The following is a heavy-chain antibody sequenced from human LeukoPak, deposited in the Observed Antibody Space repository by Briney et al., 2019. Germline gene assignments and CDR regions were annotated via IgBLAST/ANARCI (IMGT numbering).Heavy chain of an antibody. CDR2: INHSGST. CDR1: GGSFSGYY. Sequence: PSETLSLTCAVYGGSFSGYYWSWIRQPPGKGLEWIGEINHSGSTNYNPSLKSRVTISVDTSKNQFSLRLSSVTAADTAVYYCARGRVRYGCWGQGTLVTVSS. D-gene: IGHD3-10*01. CDR3: ARGRVRYGC. V-gene: IGHV4-34*01. J-gene: IGHJ4*02.